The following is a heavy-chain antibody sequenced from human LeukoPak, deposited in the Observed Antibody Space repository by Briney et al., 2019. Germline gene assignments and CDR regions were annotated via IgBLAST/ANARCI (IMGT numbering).Heavy chain of an antibody. J-gene: IGHJ6*03. CDR1: GGTFSSYA. CDR2: IIPIFGTA. Sequence: SVKVSCKASGGTFSSYAISWVRQAPGQGLEWMGGIIPIFGTANYAQKFQGRVTITADESTSTAYMELSSLRSEDTAVYYCARDPLERSWSGYQYYYMDVWGKGTTVTVSS. CDR3: ARDPLERSWSGYQYYYMDV. V-gene: IGHV1-69*01. D-gene: IGHD3-3*01.